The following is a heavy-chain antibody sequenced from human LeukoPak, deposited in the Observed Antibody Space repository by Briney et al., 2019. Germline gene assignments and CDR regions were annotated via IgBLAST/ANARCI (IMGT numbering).Heavy chain of an antibody. Sequence: ASVKVSCKASGGTFSSYAISWVRQAPGQGLEWMGIINPSGGSTSYAQKFQGRVTMTRDTSTSTVYMELSSLRSEDTAVYYCARGGASSSRYPLYYYYGMDVWGQGTTVTVSS. D-gene: IGHD6-13*01. V-gene: IGHV1-46*01. CDR3: ARGGASSSRYPLYYYYGMDV. CDR1: GGTFSSYA. CDR2: INPSGGST. J-gene: IGHJ6*02.